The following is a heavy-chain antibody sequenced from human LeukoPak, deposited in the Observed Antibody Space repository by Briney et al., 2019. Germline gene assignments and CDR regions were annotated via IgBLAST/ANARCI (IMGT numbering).Heavy chain of an antibody. Sequence: ASVKVSCKASGYTFTGYYMHWVRQAPGQGLEWMGWINPNSGGTNYAQKFQGRVTMTRDTSISTAYMELSGLRSDDTAVYYCARDAYYYGSGSYYFDYWGQGTLVTVSS. D-gene: IGHD3-10*01. V-gene: IGHV1-2*02. CDR2: INPNSGGT. CDR1: GYTFTGYY. CDR3: ARDAYYYGSGSYYFDY. J-gene: IGHJ4*02.